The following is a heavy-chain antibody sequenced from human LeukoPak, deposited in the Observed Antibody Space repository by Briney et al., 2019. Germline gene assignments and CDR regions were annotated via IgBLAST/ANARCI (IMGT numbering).Heavy chain of an antibody. J-gene: IGHJ4*02. CDR1: GFSFTSYW. V-gene: IGHV3-74*01. CDR2: INSDGSST. CDR3: ARDRRVDGDPIDY. D-gene: IGHD4-17*01. Sequence: GGSLRLSCAASGFSFTSYWMHWVRQAPGKGLVWVSRINSDGSSTTYADSVKGRFTMSRDNAKNTLYLQMNSLRAEDTAVYYCARDRRVDGDPIDYWGQGTLVIVSS.